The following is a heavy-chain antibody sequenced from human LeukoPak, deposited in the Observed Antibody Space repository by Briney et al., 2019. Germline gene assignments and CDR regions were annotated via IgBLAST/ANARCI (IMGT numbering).Heavy chain of an antibody. V-gene: IGHV4-59*01. Sequence: SETLSLTCTVSGGSISSYYWSWIRQPPGKGLEWIGYIYYSGSTNYNHSLKSRVTISVDTSKNQFSLKLSSVTAADTAVYYCARGTIAAAGTVGWFDPWGQGTLVTVSS. D-gene: IGHD6-13*01. CDR3: ARGTIAAAGTVGWFDP. CDR1: GGSISSYY. J-gene: IGHJ5*02. CDR2: IYYSGST.